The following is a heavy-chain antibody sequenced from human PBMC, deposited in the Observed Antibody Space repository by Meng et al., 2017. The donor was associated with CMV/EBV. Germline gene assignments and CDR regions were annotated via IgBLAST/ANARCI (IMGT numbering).Heavy chain of an antibody. Sequence: GESLKISCAASGFTFSSYSMNWVRQAPGKGLEWVSSISSSSYIYYADSVKGRFTISRDNAKNSLYLQMNSLRAEDTAVYYCARRMGKGEWELLGPTLEDAFDIWGQGTMVTVSS. D-gene: IGHD1-26*01. CDR1: GFTFSSYS. CDR3: ARRMGKGEWELLGPTLEDAFDI. V-gene: IGHV3-21*01. CDR2: ISSSSYI. J-gene: IGHJ3*02.